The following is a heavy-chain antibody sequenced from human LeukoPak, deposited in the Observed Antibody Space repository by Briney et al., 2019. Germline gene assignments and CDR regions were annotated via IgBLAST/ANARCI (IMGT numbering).Heavy chain of an antibody. D-gene: IGHD6-13*01. Sequence: ASVKVSCRASGYTFTSYDINWVRQATGQGLEWMGWMNPNSGNTGYAQKFQGRVTMTRNTSISTAYMELSSLRSGDTAVYYCARVGSSWYDPFDYWGQGTLVTVSS. CDR3: ARVGSSWYDPFDY. J-gene: IGHJ4*02. CDR2: MNPNSGNT. CDR1: GYTFTSYD. V-gene: IGHV1-8*01.